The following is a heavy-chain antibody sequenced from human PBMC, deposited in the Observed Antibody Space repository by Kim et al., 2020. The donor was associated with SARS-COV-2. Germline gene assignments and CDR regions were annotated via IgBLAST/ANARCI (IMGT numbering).Heavy chain of an antibody. Sequence: TDYNPSLKRRVTMSVNTSKNQFSLMLSSVTAADTAVYYCARRSPHLTFDSWGQGTLVTVSS. CDR3: ARRSPHLTFDS. J-gene: IGHJ4*02. V-gene: IGHV4-39*01. CDR2: T. D-gene: IGHD3-10*01.